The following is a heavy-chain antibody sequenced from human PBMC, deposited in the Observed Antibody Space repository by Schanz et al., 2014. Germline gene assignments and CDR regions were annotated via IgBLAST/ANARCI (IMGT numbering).Heavy chain of an antibody. CDR2: ISYDGSKK. CDR3: ARGGCGEVPYCAY. Sequence: QVQLVESGGGVVQPGRSLRLSCAASGFMFSSYGMHWVRQAPGKGLEWVGVISYDGSKKSYADSVKGRFTISRDNSKNTLYLRMNNLRPEDTAVYYCARGGCGEVPYCAYWGQGTLVTVSS. CDR1: GFMFSSYG. D-gene: IGHD4-17*01. V-gene: IGHV3-30*03. J-gene: IGHJ4*02.